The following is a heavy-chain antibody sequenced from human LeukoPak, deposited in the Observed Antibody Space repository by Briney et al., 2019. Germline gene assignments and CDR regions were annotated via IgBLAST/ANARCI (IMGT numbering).Heavy chain of an antibody. CDR3: ARARRIVLMVYATDYWYFDL. CDR2: INPSGGST. J-gene: IGHJ2*01. Sequence: ASVKVSCKASGYAFTSYHMHWVRHAPGQGLEWMGIINPSGGSTSYAQKSQGRVTMTRDTSTSTVYMELSSLRSEDTAVYYCARARRIVLMVYATDYWYFDLWGRGTLVTVSS. D-gene: IGHD2-8*01. CDR1: GYAFTSYH. V-gene: IGHV1-46*01.